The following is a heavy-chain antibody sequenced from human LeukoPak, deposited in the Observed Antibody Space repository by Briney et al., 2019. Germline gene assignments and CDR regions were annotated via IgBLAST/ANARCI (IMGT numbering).Heavy chain of an antibody. CDR3: ARSTEGTAHFDY. CDR2: ISANGVNS. V-gene: IGHV3-64*01. D-gene: IGHD1-7*01. J-gene: IGHJ4*02. Sequence: VGSLRLSCATSEFIFSSYEMHWVRQTPGRGLEYVSGISANGVNSFYALYVKGRFTISRDNSKSTLYLQMGSLKTEDMAVYYCARSTEGTAHFDYWGQGTLVIVSS. CDR1: EFIFSSYE.